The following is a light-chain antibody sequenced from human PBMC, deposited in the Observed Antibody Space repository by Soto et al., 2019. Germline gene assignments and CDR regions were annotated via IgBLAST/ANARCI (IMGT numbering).Light chain of an antibody. CDR3: GSWDSSLSAYV. V-gene: IGLV1-40*01. Sequence: QSVLTQPPSVSGAPGQRVTISCTGSSSNLGAGSDVHWYQQLPGLAPKLLIFGNTNRPSGVPDRFSGSKSGTSASLAITGLQAEDEADYYCGSWDSSLSAYVFGTGTKLTVL. CDR1: SSNLGAGSD. CDR2: GNT. J-gene: IGLJ1*01.